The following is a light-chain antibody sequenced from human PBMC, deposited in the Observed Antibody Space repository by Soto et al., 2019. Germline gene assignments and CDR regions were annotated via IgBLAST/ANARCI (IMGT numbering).Light chain of an antibody. CDR3: QKYTSVPWT. CDR2: AAS. Sequence: DIQLTQSPSFLSASVGDRVTITCRASQCISSYLAWYQQKPGKVPKLLIYAASTLQSGVPSRFSGSGSGTDFTITISSLQPEDVATYYCQKYTSVPWTFGQGTKVEIK. V-gene: IGKV1-27*01. CDR1: QCISSY. J-gene: IGKJ1*01.